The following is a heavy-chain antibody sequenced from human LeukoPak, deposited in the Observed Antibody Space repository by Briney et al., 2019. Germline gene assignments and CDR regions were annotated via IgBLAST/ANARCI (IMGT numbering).Heavy chain of an antibody. CDR2: ISGSGGST. Sequence: GGSLRLSCAASGFTFSSYAMSWVRQAPGKGLEWVSAISGSGGSTYYADSVKGRFTISRDNSKDTLYLQMYSLRAEDTAVYYCAKDWVVTATFDYWGQGTLVTVSS. CDR3: AKDWVVTATFDY. J-gene: IGHJ4*02. D-gene: IGHD2-21*02. V-gene: IGHV3-23*01. CDR1: GFTFSSYA.